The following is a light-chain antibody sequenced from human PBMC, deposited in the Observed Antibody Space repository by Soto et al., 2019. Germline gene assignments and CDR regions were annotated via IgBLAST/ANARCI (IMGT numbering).Light chain of an antibody. CDR1: QSISSW. J-gene: IGKJ1*01. CDR2: DAS. Sequence: IHMTQSPSTLSASVGDRVTITCRASQSISSWLAWYQQKPGKAPKLLIYDASSLESGVPSRFSGSGSGTEFTLTISSLQPDDFATYYCQQYNSSSRTFGQGTKVDIK. V-gene: IGKV1-5*01. CDR3: QQYNSSSRT.